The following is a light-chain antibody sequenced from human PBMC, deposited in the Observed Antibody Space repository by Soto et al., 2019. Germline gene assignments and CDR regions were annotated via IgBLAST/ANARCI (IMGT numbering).Light chain of an antibody. Sequence: IVLTQSPGPLSLSPGDIATLSCRSSQSVSSSSLAWYHQKPGQAPRPLFCGVSNRAAGVPDRFGGSGSGTDFTLTISRLEPEDFAVYYCQQYGGSPLTVGGGTKVEIK. CDR2: GVS. CDR3: QQYGGSPLT. V-gene: IGKV3-20*01. J-gene: IGKJ4*01. CDR1: QSVSSSS.